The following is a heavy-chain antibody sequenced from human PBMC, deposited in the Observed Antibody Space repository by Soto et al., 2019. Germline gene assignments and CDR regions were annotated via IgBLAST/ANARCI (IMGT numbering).Heavy chain of an antibody. J-gene: IGHJ4*02. V-gene: IGHV4-59*01. D-gene: IGHD2-2*01. CDR2: IYYSGNT. Sequence: PSETLSLTCTVSGGSISSYYWSWIRQPPGKGLEWIGYIYYSGNTNYSPSLKSRVTISVDTSKNQFSLKLSFVTVADTAVYFCAREYCSSTRCYGTFDYWGQGTLVTVSS. CDR1: GGSISSYY. CDR3: AREYCSSTRCYGTFDY.